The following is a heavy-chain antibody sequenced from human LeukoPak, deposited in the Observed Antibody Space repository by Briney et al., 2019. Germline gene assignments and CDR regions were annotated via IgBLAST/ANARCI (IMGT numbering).Heavy chain of an antibody. V-gene: IGHV1-18*01. CDR1: GYIFASYG. CDR3: AVGPNYYGSGSSFDY. CDR2: ISAYNGNT. Sequence: ASVKVSCKASGYIFASYGISWVRQAPGQGLEWMGWISAYNGNTNYAQKLQGRVTMTTDTSTSTAYMELRSLRSDDTAVYYCAVGPNYYGSGSSFDYWGQGTLVTVSP. D-gene: IGHD3-10*01. J-gene: IGHJ4*02.